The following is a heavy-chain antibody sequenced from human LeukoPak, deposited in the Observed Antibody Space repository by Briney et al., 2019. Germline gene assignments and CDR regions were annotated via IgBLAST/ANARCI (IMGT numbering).Heavy chain of an antibody. V-gene: IGHV3-11*04. D-gene: IGHD6-19*01. CDR2: ISSSGSTI. Sequence: GGSLRLSCAASGFTFSSYAMSWIRQAPGKGLEWVSYISSSGSTIYYADSVKGRFTISRDNAKHSLYLQMNSLRAEDTAVYYCARGLGSSGWLLVGAFDIWGEGTMVTVSS. CDR3: ARGLGSSGWLLVGAFDI. J-gene: IGHJ3*02. CDR1: GFTFSSYA.